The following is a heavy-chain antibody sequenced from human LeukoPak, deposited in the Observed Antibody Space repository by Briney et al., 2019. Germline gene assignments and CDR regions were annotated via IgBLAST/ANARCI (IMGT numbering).Heavy chain of an antibody. J-gene: IGHJ3*02. CDR2: IYWNDDK. D-gene: IGHD2-2*01. V-gene: IGHV2-5*01. CDR3: AHELGYCSSTSCYFAFDI. CDR1: GFSLSTSGVG. Sequence: ESGPTLVKPTQTLTLTCTFPGFSLSTSGVGVGWIRQPPGKALEWLALIYWNDDKRYSPSLKSRLTITKDTSKNQVVLTMTNMDPVDTATYYCAHELGYCSSTSCYFAFDIWGQGTMVTVSS.